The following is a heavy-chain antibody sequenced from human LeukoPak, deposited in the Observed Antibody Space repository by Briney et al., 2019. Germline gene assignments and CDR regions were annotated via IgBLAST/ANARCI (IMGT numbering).Heavy chain of an antibody. J-gene: IGHJ5*02. V-gene: IGHV4-4*07. D-gene: IGHD1-1*01. CDR2: IYTSGST. CDR3: ARGGYEGFDP. Sequence: SETLSLTCTVSGGSISSSYWSWIRQPAGKGLEWIGRIYTSGSTSYNPPLKSRVTMSVDTSKNHFSLSPTSVTAADTAVYYCARGGYEGFDPWGQGTLVTVSS. CDR1: GGSISSSY.